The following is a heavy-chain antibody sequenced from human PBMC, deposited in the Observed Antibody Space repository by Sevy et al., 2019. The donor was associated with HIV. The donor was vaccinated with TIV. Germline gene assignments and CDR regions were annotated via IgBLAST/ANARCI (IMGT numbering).Heavy chain of an antibody. Sequence: GGSLRLSCAASGLSVSDNYMNWVRQAPGKGLELVSVIYSDGRTYYPDSVKGRFRISRDNSKNTLYLHMKSLRPEYTAVYYCARDRYYDASGYYYYYYGMDVWGQGTTVTVSS. J-gene: IGHJ6*02. CDR3: ARDRYYDASGYYYYYYGMDV. V-gene: IGHV3-66*01. CDR2: IYSDGRT. D-gene: IGHD3-22*01. CDR1: GLSVSDNY.